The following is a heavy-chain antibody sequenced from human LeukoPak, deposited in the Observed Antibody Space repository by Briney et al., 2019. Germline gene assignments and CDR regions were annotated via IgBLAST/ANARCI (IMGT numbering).Heavy chain of an antibody. V-gene: IGHV3-23*01. J-gene: IGHJ6*02. CDR1: GFSFSSYA. D-gene: IGHD6-19*01. CDR2: IDAGGGDT. CDR3: GRPPKYWLVRGNGVDV. Sequence: PGASLRLSCAATGFSFSSYAMTWVRQAPGKGLEWVSSIDAGGGDTYHSDSVKGRFTISRDNSMNTLYLQMNSLRADDTAVYYCGRPPKYWLVRGNGVDVWGQGTTVTVSS.